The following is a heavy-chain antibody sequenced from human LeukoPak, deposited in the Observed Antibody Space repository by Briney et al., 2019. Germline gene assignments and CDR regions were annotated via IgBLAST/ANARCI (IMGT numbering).Heavy chain of an antibody. CDR1: GFTFSSYA. CDR3: ANTHRRAYYFDY. V-gene: IGHV3-23*01. D-gene: IGHD1-14*01. J-gene: IGHJ4*02. CDR2: ISGSGGST. Sequence: GGSLRLSCAASGFTFSSYAMSWVRQAPEKGLEWVSAISGSGGSTYYADSVKGRFTISRDNSKNTLYLQMNSLRAEDTAVYYCANTHRRAYYFDYWGQGTLVTVSS.